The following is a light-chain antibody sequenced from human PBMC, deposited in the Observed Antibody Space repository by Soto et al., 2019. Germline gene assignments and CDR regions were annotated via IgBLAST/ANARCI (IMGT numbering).Light chain of an antibody. V-gene: IGLV2-14*01. CDR1: SSDIGGYNY. Sequence: QSALTQSASVSGSPGQSITISCTGTSSDIGGYNYVSWYQQHPDKAPRLMIFEVSNRPSGVSNRVADTKTGNTASLTISGRLHGDGGNCYCSVYITGSTVALGGGSNLTVL. CDR3: SVYITGSTVA. J-gene: IGLJ2*01. CDR2: EVS.